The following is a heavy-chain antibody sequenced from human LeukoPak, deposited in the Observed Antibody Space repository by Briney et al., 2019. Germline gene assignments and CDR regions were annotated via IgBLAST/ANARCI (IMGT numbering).Heavy chain of an antibody. CDR1: GGSFSGYY. J-gene: IGHJ4*02. D-gene: IGHD5-18*01. Sequence: SETLSLTCAVYGGSFSGYYWSWIRQPPGKGLEWIGEINHSGSTNYNPSLKSRVTISVDTSKNQFSLKLSSVTAADTAVYYCARGRGYSYGPYYFDYWGQGTLVTVSS. V-gene: IGHV4-34*01. CDR3: ARGRGYSYGPYYFDY. CDR2: INHSGST.